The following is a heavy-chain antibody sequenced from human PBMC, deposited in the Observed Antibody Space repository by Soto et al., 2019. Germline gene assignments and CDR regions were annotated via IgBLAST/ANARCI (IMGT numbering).Heavy chain of an antibody. J-gene: IGHJ4*02. D-gene: IGHD3-10*01. V-gene: IGHV4-34*01. Sequence: PSETLSLTCAVYGGSFSGYYWSWIRQPPGKGLEWIGEINHSGSTNYNPSLKSRVTISVDTSKNQFSLKLSSVTAADTAVYYCARRRGDVLLWFGELLQRSYYFDYWGQGTLVTVSS. CDR2: INHSGST. CDR1: GGSFSGYY. CDR3: ARRRGDVLLWFGELLQRSYYFDY.